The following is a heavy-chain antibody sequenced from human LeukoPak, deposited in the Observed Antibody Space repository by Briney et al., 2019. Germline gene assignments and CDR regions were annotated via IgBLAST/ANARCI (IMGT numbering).Heavy chain of an antibody. CDR2: IWYDGINN. CDR1: GFTFSGSA. J-gene: IGHJ4*02. D-gene: IGHD6-13*01. CDR3: ARDYSRNSFDY. Sequence: PGGSLRLSCATSGFTFSGSALHWVRQAPGKGLEWVAVIWYDGINNYYADSVKGRFSISRDNSKNALYLQMNSLSAEDTAVYFCARDYSRNSFDYWGQGTLVTVSS. V-gene: IGHV3-33*08.